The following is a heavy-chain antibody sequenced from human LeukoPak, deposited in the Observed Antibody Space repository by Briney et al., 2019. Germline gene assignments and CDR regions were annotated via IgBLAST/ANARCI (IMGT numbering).Heavy chain of an antibody. J-gene: IGHJ4*02. CDR2: INPNSGGT. CDR1: GYTFTGFY. V-gene: IGHV1-2*02. D-gene: IGHD2-15*01. Sequence: ASVKVSCKASGYTFTGFYMHWVRQAPGQGLEWMGWINPNSGGTNYAQKFQGRVTMTRDTSISTAYMELSRLRSDDTAVYYCARARYCSGGSCYSGPFDYWGQGTLVTVSS. CDR3: ARARYCSGGSCYSGPFDY.